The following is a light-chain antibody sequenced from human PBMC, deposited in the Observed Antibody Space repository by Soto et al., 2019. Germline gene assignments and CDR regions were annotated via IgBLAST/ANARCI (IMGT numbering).Light chain of an antibody. CDR1: SSDIGGYNY. CDR3: RSYRSSNTLV. CDR2: EVT. Sequence: QSALTQPASVSGSPGQSITISCTGGSSDIGGYNYVSWFQQHPGKVPKLMIYEVTNRPSGVSNRFSGSKSRSTASLTISGLQAEDEADYDCRSYRSSNTLVFGTGTKLTVL. J-gene: IGLJ1*01. V-gene: IGLV2-14*01.